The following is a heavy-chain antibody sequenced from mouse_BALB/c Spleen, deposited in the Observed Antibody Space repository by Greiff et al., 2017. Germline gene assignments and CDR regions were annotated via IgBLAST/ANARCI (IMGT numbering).Heavy chain of an antibody. V-gene: IGHV1S130*01. Sequence: QVQLQQSGAELVKPGASVKLSCKASGYTFTSYYMYWVKQRPGQGLEWIGEIHPNSGNTNYNEKFKGKATLTVDTSSSTAYVDLSSLTSEDSAVYYCATGYFDYWGQGTTLTVSS. CDR2: IHPNSGNT. CDR3: ATGYFDY. J-gene: IGHJ2*01. D-gene: IGHD4-1*01. CDR1: GYTFTSYY.